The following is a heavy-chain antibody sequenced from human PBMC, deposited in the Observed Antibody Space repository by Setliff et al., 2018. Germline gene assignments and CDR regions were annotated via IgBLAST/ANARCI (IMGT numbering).Heavy chain of an antibody. CDR3: ARRDSTGFYGYSFDF. CDR1: GGSFSGFY. CDR2: INHSGGI. Sequence: SETLSLTCAVYGGSFSGFYWPWIRQSPGKGLEWIGEINHSGGIDYNPSLKSRVTISVDTSKNQFSLKLTSVSAADTAVYYCARRDSTGFYGYSFDFWGQGTLVTVSS. V-gene: IGHV4-34*01. J-gene: IGHJ4*02. D-gene: IGHD3-22*01.